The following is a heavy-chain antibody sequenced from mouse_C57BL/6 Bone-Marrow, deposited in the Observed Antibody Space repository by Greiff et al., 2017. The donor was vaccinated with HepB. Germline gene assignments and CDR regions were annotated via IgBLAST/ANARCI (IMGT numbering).Heavy chain of an antibody. CDR3: ARRWLEEAMDY. Sequence: VQLQQSGPELVKPGASVKISCKASGYSFTGYYMNWVKQSPEKSLEWIGEINPSTGGTTYNQKFKAKATLTVDKSSSTAYMQLKSLTSEDSAVYYCARRWLEEAMDYWGQGTSVTVSS. D-gene: IGHD2-3*01. V-gene: IGHV1-42*01. CDR1: GYSFTGYY. CDR2: INPSTGGT. J-gene: IGHJ4*01.